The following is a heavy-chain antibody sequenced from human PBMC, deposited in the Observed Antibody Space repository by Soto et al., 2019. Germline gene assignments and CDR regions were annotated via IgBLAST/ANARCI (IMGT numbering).Heavy chain of an antibody. CDR3: ARAGGVIWAAAGPAYYYYGMDV. V-gene: IGHV3-30-3*01. CDR2: ISYDGSNK. Sequence: GGSLRLSCAASGFTFSSYAMHWVRQAPGKGLEWVAVISYDGSNKYYADSVKGRFTISRDNSKNTLYLQMNSLRAEDTAVYYCARAGGVIWAAAGPAYYYYGMDVWGQGTTVTVSS. J-gene: IGHJ6*02. CDR1: GFTFSSYA. D-gene: IGHD6-13*01.